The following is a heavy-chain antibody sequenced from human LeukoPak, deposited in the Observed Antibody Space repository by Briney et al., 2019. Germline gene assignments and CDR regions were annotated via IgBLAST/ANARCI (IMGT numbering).Heavy chain of an antibody. J-gene: IGHJ4*02. CDR1: GFTFSSYE. D-gene: IGHD3-9*01. Sequence: GGSLRLSCAASGFTFSSYEMNWVRQAPGKGLEWVSYISSSGSTIYYADSVKGRFTISRDNAKNSLYLQMNSLRAEDTAVYYCAKVPAIFQYYFYYRGQGTLVTVSS. V-gene: IGHV3-48*03. CDR3: AKVPAIFQYYFYY. CDR2: ISSSGSTI.